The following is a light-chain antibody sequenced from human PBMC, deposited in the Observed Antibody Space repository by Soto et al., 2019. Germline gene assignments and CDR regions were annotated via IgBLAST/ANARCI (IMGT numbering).Light chain of an antibody. CDR1: SNDVGNGYDS. Sequence: QSVLTQPASVSGSPGQSITISCTGTSNDVGNGYDSVSWYQHHPGKAPKLIIYEVVNRPSGVSNRFSCSKSGNTASLTISGLQAEDEADYYCSSYTTDISPYVFGTGTKLTVL. V-gene: IGLV2-14*01. J-gene: IGLJ1*01. CDR3: SSYTTDISPYV. CDR2: EVV.